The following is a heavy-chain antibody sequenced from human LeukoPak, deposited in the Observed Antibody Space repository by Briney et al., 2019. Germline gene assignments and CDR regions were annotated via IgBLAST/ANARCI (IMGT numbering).Heavy chain of an antibody. CDR3: ASLQSHGGNYLDN. Sequence: SETLSLTCTVSGGSISSNYWNWIRQPPGKRLEWIGYVYYSGSTNYNPSLKSRVTISIDTSKNQFSPKLTSVTAADTAVYYCASLQSHGGNYLDNWGQGTLVTASS. CDR1: GGSISSNY. V-gene: IGHV4-59*08. CDR2: VYYSGST. D-gene: IGHD4-23*01. J-gene: IGHJ4*02.